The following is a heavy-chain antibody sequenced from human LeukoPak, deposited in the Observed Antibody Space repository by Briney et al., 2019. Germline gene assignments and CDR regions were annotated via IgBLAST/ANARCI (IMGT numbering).Heavy chain of an antibody. Sequence: GGSLSLSCAASGFTFSSYGMHWVRQAPGKGLEWVAVISYDGSNKYYADSVKGRFTVSRDNSKNTLYLQMNSLRAEDTAVYYCAREVNDSFDYWGQGTLVTVSS. D-gene: IGHD1-1*01. CDR2: ISYDGSNK. J-gene: IGHJ4*02. CDR1: GFTFSSYG. CDR3: AREVNDSFDY. V-gene: IGHV3-30*19.